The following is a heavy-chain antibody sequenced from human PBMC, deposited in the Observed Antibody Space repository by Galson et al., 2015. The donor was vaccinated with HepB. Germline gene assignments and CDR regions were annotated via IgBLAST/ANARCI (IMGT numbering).Heavy chain of an antibody. CDR2: ISSSSSYT. V-gene: IGHV3-11*06. CDR1: GFTFSDYY. CDR3: ARYSYPGIAVAGQIAYWYFDL. Sequence: SLRLSCAASGFTFSDYYMSWIRQAPGKGLEWVSYISSSSSYTNYADSVKGRFTISRDNAKNSLYLQMNSLRAEDTAVYYCARYSYPGIAVAGQIAYWYFDLWGRGTLVTVSS. D-gene: IGHD6-19*01. J-gene: IGHJ2*01.